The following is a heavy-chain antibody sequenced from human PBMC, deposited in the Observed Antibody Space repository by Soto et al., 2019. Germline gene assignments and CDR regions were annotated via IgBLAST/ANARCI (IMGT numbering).Heavy chain of an antibody. D-gene: IGHD3-22*01. CDR3: ARRLYYDSSGFEGGGMDV. V-gene: IGHV4-39*01. CDR2: IYYSGST. Sequence: QLQLQESGPGLVKPSETLSLTCTVSGGSISSSSYYWGWIRQPPGKGLEWIGSIYYSGSTYYNPSLKSRVTISVDTSKNPFSLKLSSVTAADTAVYYCARRLYYDSSGFEGGGMDVWGQGTTVTVSS. J-gene: IGHJ6*02. CDR1: GGSISSSSYY.